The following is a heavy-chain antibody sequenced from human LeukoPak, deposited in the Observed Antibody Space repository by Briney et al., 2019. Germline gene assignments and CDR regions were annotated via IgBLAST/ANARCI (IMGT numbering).Heavy chain of an antibody. Sequence: GGSLRLSCAASGFTFSSYAMHWVRQAPGKGLEWVAVISYDGSNKYYAGSVKGRFTISRDNSKNTLYLQMNSLRAEDTAVYYCARGIDPGYSYGPFDYWGQGTLVTVSS. CDR2: ISYDGSNK. CDR3: ARGIDPGYSYGPFDY. V-gene: IGHV3-30-3*01. D-gene: IGHD5-18*01. J-gene: IGHJ4*02. CDR1: GFTFSSYA.